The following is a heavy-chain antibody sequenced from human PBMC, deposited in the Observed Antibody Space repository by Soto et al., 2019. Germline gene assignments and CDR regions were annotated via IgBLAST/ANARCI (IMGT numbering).Heavy chain of an antibody. CDR3: ARDYCSGYDDLFYYYMDV. V-gene: IGHV4-59*01. CDR2: IYYSGST. Sequence: PSETLSLTCTVSGGSISSYYWSWIRQPPGKGLEWIGYIYYSGSTNYNPSLKSRVTISVDTSKNQFSLKLSSVTAADTAVYYCARDYCSGYDDLFYYYMDVWGKGTTVTGSS. D-gene: IGHD5-12*01. CDR1: GGSISSYY. J-gene: IGHJ6*03.